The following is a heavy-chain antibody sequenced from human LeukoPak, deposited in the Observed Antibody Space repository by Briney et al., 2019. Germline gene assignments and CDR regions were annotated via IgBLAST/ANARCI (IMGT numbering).Heavy chain of an antibody. CDR1: GYTFTSYA. CDR2: INTNTGNP. V-gene: IGHV7-4-1*02. J-gene: IGHJ5*02. D-gene: IGHD2-2*01. Sequence: ASVKVSCKASGYTFTSYAMNWVRQAPGQGLEWMGWINTNTGNPTYAQGFTGRFVFSLDTSVSTAYLQISSLKAEDTAVYYCARGLVVPAAHNWFDPWGQGTLVTVSS. CDR3: ARGLVVPAAHNWFDP.